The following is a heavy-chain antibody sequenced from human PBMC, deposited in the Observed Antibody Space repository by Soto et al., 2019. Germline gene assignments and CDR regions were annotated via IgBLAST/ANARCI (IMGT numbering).Heavy chain of an antibody. CDR3: ASDLLAPDPVYYGMDV. CDR2: ISYDGSNK. D-gene: IGHD3-3*02. J-gene: IGHJ6*02. CDR1: EVTFVSYG. V-gene: IGHV3-30-3*01. Sequence: RLSSGASEVTFVSYGGRGIRKGQGKGLEWVAVISYDGSNKYYADSVKGRFTISRDNCKNTLYLQMNSLRAEDTAVYYCASDLLAPDPVYYGMDVWGQGTTVTVSS.